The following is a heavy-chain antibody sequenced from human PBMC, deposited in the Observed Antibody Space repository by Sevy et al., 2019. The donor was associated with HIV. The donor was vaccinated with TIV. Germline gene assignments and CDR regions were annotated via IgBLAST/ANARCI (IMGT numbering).Heavy chain of an antibody. CDR1: GFTFSSHW. V-gene: IGHV3-7*01. J-gene: IGHJ4*02. CDR2: IKQDESEK. Sequence: GGSLRLSCVASGFTFSSHWMSWVRQAPGKGLEWVANIKQDESEKYYVDSVKDRFTISRDNARKSVFLEMNSLSTEDIAVYSCLREVVVTSLDKRFDYWGQGTLVTVSS. D-gene: IGHD2-21*01. CDR3: LREVVVTSLDKRFDY.